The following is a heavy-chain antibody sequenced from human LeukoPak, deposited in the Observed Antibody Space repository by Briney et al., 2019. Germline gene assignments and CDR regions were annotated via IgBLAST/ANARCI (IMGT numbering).Heavy chain of an antibody. J-gene: IGHJ4*02. D-gene: IGHD3-3*01. CDR3: AKDLKGYDFWSGYSIDY. V-gene: IGHV3-23*01. CDR2: ISGSGGST. CDR1: GFTFSSYA. Sequence: GGSLRLSCAASGFTFSSYAMSWVRQAPGKGLEWVSAISGSGGSTYYADSVKGRFTISRDNSKNTLYLQMHSLRAEDTAVYYCAKDLKGYDFWSGYSIDYWGQGTLVTVSS.